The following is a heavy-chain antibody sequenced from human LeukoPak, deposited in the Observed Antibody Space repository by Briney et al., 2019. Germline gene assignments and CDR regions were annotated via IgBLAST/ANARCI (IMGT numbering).Heavy chain of an antibody. CDR1: GGSFSGYC. D-gene: IGHD5-12*01. V-gene: IGHV4-34*01. Sequence: SETLSLTCAVYGGSFSGYCWSWIRQPPGKGLEWIGEINHSGSTNYNPSLKSRVTISVDTSKNQFSLKLSSVTAADTAVYYCAKANHDIVATRPVYFDYWGQGTLVTVSS. CDR3: AKANHDIVATRPVYFDY. CDR2: INHSGST. J-gene: IGHJ4*02.